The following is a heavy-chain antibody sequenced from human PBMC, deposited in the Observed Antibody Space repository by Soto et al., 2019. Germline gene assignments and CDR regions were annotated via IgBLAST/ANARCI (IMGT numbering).Heavy chain of an antibody. CDR2: LVPVFGTA. CDR1: GGTFSSLA. Sequence: QVQLVQSGAEVKKPGSSVKVSCKASGGTFSSLAISWVRQAPGQGLEWMGGLVPVFGTANYAQKFQDRVTITADKSTSKSYMEPSSLRSEDTAVYYCARSPGVFDYWGQGTLVTVSS. CDR3: ARSPGVFDY. V-gene: IGHV1-69*06. D-gene: IGHD3-10*01. J-gene: IGHJ4*02.